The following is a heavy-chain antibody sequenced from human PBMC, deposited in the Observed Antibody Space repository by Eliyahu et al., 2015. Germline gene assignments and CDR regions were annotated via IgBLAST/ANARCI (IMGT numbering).Heavy chain of an antibody. D-gene: IGHD6-6*01. V-gene: IGHV4-39*01. Sequence: QLQLQESGPGLVKPSETLSLTCTVSGGSISSSSYYLGWIRXPPGKGXXXIGCTYYSGXXYHNPSLKSRVTISVDTSKNXFSLKLSSVTAADTAVYYCARHGWERRRPSLAARATTYYYGMDVWGQGTTVTVSS. CDR2: TYYSGXX. J-gene: IGHJ6*02. CDR3: ARHGWERRRPSLAARATTYYYGMDV. CDR1: GGSISSSSYY.